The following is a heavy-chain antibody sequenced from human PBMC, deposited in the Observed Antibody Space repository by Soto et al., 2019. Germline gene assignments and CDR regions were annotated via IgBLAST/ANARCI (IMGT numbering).Heavy chain of an antibody. V-gene: IGHV4-59*08. CDR1: GGSISSYY. J-gene: IGHJ4*02. D-gene: IGHD6-6*01. CDR2: IYYSGST. Sequence: SETLSLTCTVSGGSISSYYWSWIRQPPGKGLEWIGYIYYSGSTNYNPSLKSRVTISVDTSKNQFSLKLSSVTAADTAVYYCARQDSSPSPFDYWGQGTLVTVSS. CDR3: ARQDSSPSPFDY.